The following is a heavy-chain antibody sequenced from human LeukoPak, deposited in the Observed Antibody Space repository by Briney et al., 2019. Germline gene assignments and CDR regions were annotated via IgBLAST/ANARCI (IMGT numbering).Heavy chain of an antibody. Sequence: ALVKVSCKASGYTFTSYYMHWVRQAPGQGLEWMGIIDPSGGSTSYAQRFQGRVTMTRDMSTSTVYMELSSLRSEDTAVYYCARDLGMATIQNYFDYWGQGTLVTVSS. CDR3: ARDLGMATIQNYFDY. J-gene: IGHJ4*02. CDR2: IDPSGGST. D-gene: IGHD5-24*01. V-gene: IGHV1-46*01. CDR1: GYTFTSYY.